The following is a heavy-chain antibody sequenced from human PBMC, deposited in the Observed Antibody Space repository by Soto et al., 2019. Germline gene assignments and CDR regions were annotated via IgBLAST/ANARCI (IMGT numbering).Heavy chain of an antibody. CDR1: GYSFTSHG. Sequence: ASVKVSCKASGYSFTSHGISWVRQAPGQGLEWMGWISAYNGNTNYAQKLQGRVTMTTDTSTSTAYMELRSLRSDDTAVYYCVTLHYDYFFDYSGQGTLVTVSS. CDR3: VTLHYDYFFDY. CDR2: ISAYNGNT. J-gene: IGHJ4*02. D-gene: IGHD3-3*01. V-gene: IGHV1-18*01.